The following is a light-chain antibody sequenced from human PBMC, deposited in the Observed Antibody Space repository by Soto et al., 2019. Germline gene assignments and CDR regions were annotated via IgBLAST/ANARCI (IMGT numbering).Light chain of an antibody. CDR3: AAWDDSLDGHVL. J-gene: IGLJ2*01. Sequence: QSVLTQPPSASGTPGQRVTISCSGSNSNIGSNIVNWYQQLPGAAPKLLIYNNNQRPSGVPDRFSGSKSGTSASLAISGLQSEDEADYYCAAWDDSLDGHVLFGGGTKVTVL. CDR1: NSNIGSNI. CDR2: NNN. V-gene: IGLV1-44*01.